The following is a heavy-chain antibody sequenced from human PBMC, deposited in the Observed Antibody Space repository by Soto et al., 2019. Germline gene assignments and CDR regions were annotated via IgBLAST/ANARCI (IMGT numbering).Heavy chain of an antibody. Sequence: GGSLRRSGAASGFTFSSYAMSWVRQAPGKGLKWVSCITGSGDNTYYADSVEGRFTISRDNSKTTLCLQVNSLRAEDTAMYFCAKLSSTSCYNHLDYWGQGALVTVSS. CDR2: ITGSGDNT. V-gene: IGHV3-23*01. CDR3: AKLSSTSCYNHLDY. J-gene: IGHJ4*02. D-gene: IGHD2-2*02. CDR1: GFTFSSYA.